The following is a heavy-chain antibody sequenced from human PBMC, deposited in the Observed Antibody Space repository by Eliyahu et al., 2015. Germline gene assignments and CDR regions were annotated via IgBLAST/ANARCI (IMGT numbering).Heavy chain of an antibody. V-gene: IGHV3-15*01. J-gene: IGHJ4*02. CDR1: GFTXXXAW. CDR2: IKSKTDGGTT. D-gene: IGHD2-2*02. Sequence: EVQLVESGGGLVKPGGSLRLSCAASGFTXXXAWXGWXRQAPGKGLEWVGRIKSKTDGGTTDYAAPVKGRFTISRDDSKNTLYLQMNSLKTEDTAVYYCTTDPTGQGYCSSTSCYTVDYWGQGTLVTVSS. CDR3: TTDPTGQGYCSSTSCYTVDY.